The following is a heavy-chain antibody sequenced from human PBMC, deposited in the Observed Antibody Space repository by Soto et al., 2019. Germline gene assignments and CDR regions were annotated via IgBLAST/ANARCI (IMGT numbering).Heavy chain of an antibody. CDR2: IYYSGST. CDR1: GGSISSSGYY. Sequence: QLQLQESGPGLVKPSETLSLTCTVSGGSISSSGYYWGWIRQPPGKGLEWIGSIYYSGSTYYNPSLKSRVTISVDTSKNQFSLKLSSVTAADTAVYYCARRPYGSGKNWFDPWGQGTLVTVSS. V-gene: IGHV4-39*01. J-gene: IGHJ5*02. D-gene: IGHD3-10*01. CDR3: ARRPYGSGKNWFDP.